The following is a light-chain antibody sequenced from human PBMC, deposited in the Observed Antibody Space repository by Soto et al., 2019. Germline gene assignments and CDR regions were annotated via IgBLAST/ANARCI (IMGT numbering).Light chain of an antibody. V-gene: IGKV1-9*01. Sequence: DIQMTQSPSSLSASVGDRVTITCRASQSISDYLAWYQQEPGKAPKVLIYITSTSQSGVPSRFSGSGSGTEFTLTISSLQPEDSATYYCQQLRSYPISFGGGTKVDIK. J-gene: IGKJ4*01. CDR1: QSISDY. CDR3: QQLRSYPIS. CDR2: ITS.